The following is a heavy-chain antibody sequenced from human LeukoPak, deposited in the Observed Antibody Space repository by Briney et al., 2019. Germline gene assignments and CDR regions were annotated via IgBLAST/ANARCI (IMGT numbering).Heavy chain of an antibody. Sequence: PGGSLRLSCAASGFALRSYTVTWVRQAPGKGLEWVSSISSTSAYIYYADSVKGRFTISRDSAKNSLYLEMNSLRGEDTAFYYCAKDISPRRYYDWPTSDFDFWGQGTLVTVSS. J-gene: IGHJ4*02. D-gene: IGHD3-9*01. CDR1: GFALRSYT. CDR2: ISSTSAYI. CDR3: AKDISPRRYYDWPTSDFDF. V-gene: IGHV3-21*04.